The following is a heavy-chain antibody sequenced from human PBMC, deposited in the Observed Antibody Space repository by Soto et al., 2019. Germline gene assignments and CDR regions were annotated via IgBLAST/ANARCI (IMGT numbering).Heavy chain of an antibody. D-gene: IGHD2-2*01. J-gene: IGHJ4*02. CDR1: ASSMDNYL. CDR3: ARGPFFARYQPFDS. CDR2: IHKTGNT. Sequence: QVQLQESGPGLVKPSETLSLTCSVSASSMDNYLWSWIRQTPGGGLEWIGYIHKTGNTHYNPTLKRPVIISIDTSKTQFSLSLSSVTAADTAVYYCARGPFFARYQPFDSWGPGTLVTVSS. V-gene: IGHV4-59*01.